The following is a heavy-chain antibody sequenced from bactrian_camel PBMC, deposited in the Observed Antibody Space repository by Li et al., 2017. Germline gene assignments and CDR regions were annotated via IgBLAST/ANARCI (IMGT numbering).Heavy chain of an antibody. J-gene: IGHJ6*01. D-gene: IGHD3*01. CDR3: AAGWDDCYPFLSATGFNS. Sequence: VQLVESGGGSVQVGGSLRLSCVASGDTIGRYCMGWFRQIPDKEREAVAALDSDGSPMYADSVKGRFTISRENSNGILYLYLQMNDLTPEDTAMYYCAAGWDDCYPFLSATGFNSWGQGTQVTVS. V-gene: IGHV3S55*01. CDR2: LDSDGSP. CDR1: GDTIGRYC.